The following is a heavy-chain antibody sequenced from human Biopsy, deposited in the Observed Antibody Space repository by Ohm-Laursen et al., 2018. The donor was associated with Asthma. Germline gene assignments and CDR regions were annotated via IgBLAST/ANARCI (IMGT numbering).Heavy chain of an antibody. CDR3: ARDSSGSHFDY. CDR1: RFNFRSYG. Sequence: SLRLSCAASRFNFRSYGMHWVRQAPGKGLEWLAIISYDGSNKVYADSVRGRFTIARDNSKNTLYLQMNSPRVDDTGVYYCARDSSGSHFDYWGQGTLVTVSS. CDR2: ISYDGSNK. J-gene: IGHJ4*02. D-gene: IGHD6-19*01. V-gene: IGHV3-30*03.